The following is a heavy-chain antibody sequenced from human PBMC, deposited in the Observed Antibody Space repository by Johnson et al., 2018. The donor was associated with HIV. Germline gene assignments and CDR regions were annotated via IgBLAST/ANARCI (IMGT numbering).Heavy chain of an antibody. Sequence: QVQLVESGGGLVQPGGSLRLSCAASGFTFSSYDIHWVRQAPGKGLEWVAGTSYDGSNKYYADSVKGRFTISRDNSNNTLYLQMNSLRAEDTAVYYCAMPYYFDSGVYQWGQGTMVTVSS. J-gene: IGHJ3*01. V-gene: IGHV3-30*04. D-gene: IGHD3-22*01. CDR2: TSYDGSNK. CDR3: AMPYYFDSGVYQ. CDR1: GFTFSSYD.